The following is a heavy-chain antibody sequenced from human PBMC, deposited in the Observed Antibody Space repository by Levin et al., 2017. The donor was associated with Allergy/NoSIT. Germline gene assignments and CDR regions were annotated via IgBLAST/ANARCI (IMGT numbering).Heavy chain of an antibody. CDR2: ISAYNGNT. Sequence: AASVKVSCKASGYTFTSYGISWVRQAPGQGLEWMGWISAYNGNTNYAQKLQGRVTMTTDTSTSTAYMELRSLRSDDTAVYYCARGFSNRPWSPPYYFDYWGQGTLVTVSS. J-gene: IGHJ4*02. CDR3: ARGFSNRPWSPPYYFDY. CDR1: GYTFTSYG. V-gene: IGHV1-18*01. D-gene: IGHD2-8*02.